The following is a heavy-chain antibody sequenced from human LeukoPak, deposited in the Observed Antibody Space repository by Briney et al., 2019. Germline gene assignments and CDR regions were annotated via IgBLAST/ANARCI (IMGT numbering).Heavy chain of an antibody. CDR3: AYTGFTPLAYFDY. CDR1: GFTLSSFA. Sequence: GGSLRLSCATSGFTLSSFAMSWVRQTPGKGLQWVAAISASSGDYIFYEDSVKGRFTISRDNSKSTVYLEMRDVRAEDTATYFCAYTGFTPLAYFDYWGQGALVTVSS. CDR2: ISASSGDYI. D-gene: IGHD1-1*01. V-gene: IGHV3-23*01. J-gene: IGHJ4*02.